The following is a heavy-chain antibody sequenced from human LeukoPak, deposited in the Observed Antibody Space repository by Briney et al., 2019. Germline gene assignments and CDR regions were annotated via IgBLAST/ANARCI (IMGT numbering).Heavy chain of an antibody. V-gene: IGHV3-74*01. Sequence: GGSLRLSCAASGFTFSTSRMHWVRQAPGKGLVWVSRMNSDGSRTNHADSVKGRLTISRDNAKNTLYLQMNSLRAEDTAVYYCARALGSPLDYWGQGTLVIVSS. CDR2: MNSDGSRT. J-gene: IGHJ4*02. CDR3: ARALGSPLDY. D-gene: IGHD1-26*01. CDR1: GFTFSTSR.